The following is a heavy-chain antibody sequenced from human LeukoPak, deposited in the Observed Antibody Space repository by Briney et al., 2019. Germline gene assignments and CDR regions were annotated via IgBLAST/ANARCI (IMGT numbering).Heavy chain of an antibody. Sequence: GGSLRLSCAASGITFSSSGMHWVRQAPGRVLEWVALISYDGGSKSYADSVKGRFSISRDNSKNTLYLQMDSLRTEDTAVYYCALRGALAGDLVWGQGTLVTVSS. J-gene: IGHJ4*02. CDR2: ISYDGGSK. CDR3: ALRGALAGDLV. CDR1: GITFSSSG. V-gene: IGHV3-30*03. D-gene: IGHD6-19*01.